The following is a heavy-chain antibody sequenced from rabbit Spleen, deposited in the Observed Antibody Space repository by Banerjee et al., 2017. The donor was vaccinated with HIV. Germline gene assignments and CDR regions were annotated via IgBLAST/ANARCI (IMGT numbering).Heavy chain of an antibody. J-gene: IGHJ4*01. CDR3: ARYSGGGFSFNL. D-gene: IGHD1-1*01. CDR2: IYGGSSGST. V-gene: IGHV1S47*01. CDR1: GFTLSNYW. Sequence: QEQLTETGGGLVQPGGSLTLTCTASGFTLSNYWMCWVRQAPGKGPEWIGCIYGGSSGSTYYASWAKGRFTITRSTSLNTVTLQMTSLTAADTATYFCARYSGGGFSFNLWGPGTLVTVS.